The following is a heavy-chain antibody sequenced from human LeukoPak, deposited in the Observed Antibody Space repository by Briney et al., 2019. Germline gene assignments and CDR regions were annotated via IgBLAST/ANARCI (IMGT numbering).Heavy chain of an antibody. CDR2: IYPGASDT. Sequence: GESLKISCEGFGYSFTSYWIGWVRQMPGKGLEWMGIIYPGASDTRYSPSFQGQVTISADKSISTAYLQWRSLKASDTGMYYCARQESSGFDRWGQGTLVTVSS. J-gene: IGHJ4*02. CDR3: ARQESSGFDR. V-gene: IGHV5-51*01. D-gene: IGHD6-19*01. CDR1: GYSFTSYW.